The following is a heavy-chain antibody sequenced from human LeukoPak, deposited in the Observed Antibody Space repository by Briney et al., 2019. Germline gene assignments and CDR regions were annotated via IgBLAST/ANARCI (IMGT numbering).Heavy chain of an antibody. D-gene: IGHD3-22*01. CDR3: ASGYYYRGDY. J-gene: IGHJ4*02. Sequence: SETLSLTCTVSGGSISSGSYYWSWIRQPAGKGLEWIGRIYTSGSTNYNPSLKSRVTISVDTSKNGFSLNLSSVTAADTAVYYCASGYYYRGDYWGQGTLVTVSS. V-gene: IGHV4-61*02. CDR2: IYTSGST. CDR1: GGSISSGSYY.